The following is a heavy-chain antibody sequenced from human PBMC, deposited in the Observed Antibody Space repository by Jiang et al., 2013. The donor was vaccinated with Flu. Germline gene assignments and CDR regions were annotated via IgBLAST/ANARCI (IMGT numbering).Heavy chain of an antibody. D-gene: IGHD5-12*01. CDR3: ARRRYSGYDLDY. CDR2: IYPGDSDT. V-gene: IGHV5-51*01. CDR1: DTALPATG. J-gene: IGHJ4*02. Sequence: EVKXPGESLKISCKGSDTALPATGSAGVAPDAPGKAWSGWGSIYPGDSDTRYSPSFQGQVTISADKSISTAYLQWSSLKASDTAMYYCARRRYSGYDLDYWGQGTLVTVSS.